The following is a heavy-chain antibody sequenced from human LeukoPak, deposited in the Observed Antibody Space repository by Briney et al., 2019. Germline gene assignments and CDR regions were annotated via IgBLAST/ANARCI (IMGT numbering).Heavy chain of an antibody. J-gene: IGHJ4*02. Sequence: PSETLCLTCTVSGDSISSYYWSWIRQPPGKGLEWIGYIYYSGGTNYNPSLKSRVTISVDTSKNQFSLKLSSVTAADTAMYYWARMSLSYCSSTSCSNLIDYWGQGTLVTVSS. CDR1: GDSISSYY. CDR2: IYYSGGT. CDR3: ARMSLSYCSSTSCSNLIDY. D-gene: IGHD2-2*01. V-gene: IGHV4-59*01.